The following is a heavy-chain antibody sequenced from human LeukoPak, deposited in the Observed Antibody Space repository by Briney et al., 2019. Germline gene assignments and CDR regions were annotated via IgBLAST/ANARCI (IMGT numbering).Heavy chain of an antibody. Sequence: ASVKVYCKASGYTFTSYDISWVRQAPGQGLEWMGWISAYNGNTNYAQKLQGRVTMTTDTSTSTAYMELRSLRSDDTAVYYCARDSEWELLPDSWGQGTLVTVPS. D-gene: IGHD1-26*01. CDR1: GYTFTSYD. CDR3: ARDSEWELLPDS. CDR2: ISAYNGNT. V-gene: IGHV1-18*01. J-gene: IGHJ4*02.